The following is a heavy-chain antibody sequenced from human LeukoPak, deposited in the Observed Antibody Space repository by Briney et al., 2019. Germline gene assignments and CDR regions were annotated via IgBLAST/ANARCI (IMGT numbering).Heavy chain of an antibody. V-gene: IGHV4-38-2*01. CDR3: ARVNWNYRYFDY. CDR1: GFTFSSYG. CDR2: IYHGGST. D-gene: IGHD1-7*01. J-gene: IGHJ4*02. Sequence: GSLRLSCAASGFTFSSYGMSWVRQAPGKGLEWIGSIYHGGSTYYNPSLKSRVTISVDTSKNQFSLKLSAVTAADTAVYYCARVNWNYRYFDYWGQGTLVTVSS.